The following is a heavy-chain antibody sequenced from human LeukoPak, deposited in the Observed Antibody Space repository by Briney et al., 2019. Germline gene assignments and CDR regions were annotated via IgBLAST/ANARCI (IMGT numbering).Heavy chain of an antibody. CDR2: INPSGGST. D-gene: IGHD3-16*01. V-gene: IGHV1-46*01. CDR1: GYTFTNYY. J-gene: IGHJ4*02. Sequence: GASVKVSCKASGYTFTNYYIHWVRQAPGQGLECMGIINPSGGSTSYAQKFQGRVTMTIDTSTSTAYMELRSLRSDDTAVYYCAREAYYDYVWGSQNHFDYWGQGTLVTVSS. CDR3: AREAYYDYVWGSQNHFDY.